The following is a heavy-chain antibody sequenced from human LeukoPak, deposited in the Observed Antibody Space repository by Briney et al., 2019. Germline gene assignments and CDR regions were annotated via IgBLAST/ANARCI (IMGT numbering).Heavy chain of an antibody. Sequence: PSETLSLTCSVSGGSISGYYWSWIRQPAGKGLEWIGRVQTSGSAKYNPSLKSRVTISVDKSNNQFSLKVNSVTAADTAVYYCARDFLSGPNWFDPWGQGTLVTVSS. J-gene: IGHJ5*02. CDR3: ARDFLSGPNWFDP. CDR1: GGSISGYY. D-gene: IGHD3-3*01. CDR2: VQTSGSA. V-gene: IGHV4-4*07.